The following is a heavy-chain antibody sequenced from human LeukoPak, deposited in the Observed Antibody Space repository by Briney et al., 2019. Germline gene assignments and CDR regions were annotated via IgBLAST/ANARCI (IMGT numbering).Heavy chain of an antibody. CDR3: AKVHLWELLDY. Sequence: GRSLRLSCAASGFTFSSYGMHWVRQAPGKGLEWVAVISYDGSNKYYADSVKGRFTISRDNSKSTLYLQMNSLRAEDTAVYYCAKVHLWELLDYWGQGTLVTVSS. CDR1: GFTFSSYG. J-gene: IGHJ4*02. V-gene: IGHV3-30*18. CDR2: ISYDGSNK. D-gene: IGHD1-26*01.